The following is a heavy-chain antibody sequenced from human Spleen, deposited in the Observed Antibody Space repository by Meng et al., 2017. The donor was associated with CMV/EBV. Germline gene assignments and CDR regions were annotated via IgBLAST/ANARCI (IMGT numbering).Heavy chain of an antibody. V-gene: IGHV3-30*03. CDR1: GLTFSNYG. J-gene: IGHJ1*01. D-gene: IGHD2-8*02. CDR3: FGVGYCTASSCPDF. CDR2: ISYDGTKK. Sequence: SGLTFSNYGMNWFRQAPGKGLEWVAVISYDGTKKDYAESVKGRFTISRDNSKNTLYLEMNSLRSEDTAVYFCFGVGYCTASSCPDFWGQGTLVTVSS.